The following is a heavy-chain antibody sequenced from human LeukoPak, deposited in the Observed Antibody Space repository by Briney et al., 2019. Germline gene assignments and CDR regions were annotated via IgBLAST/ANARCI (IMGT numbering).Heavy chain of an antibody. J-gene: IGHJ6*03. Sequence: SETLSLTCTVSGGSISTYYWSWIRQPAGKGLEWIGRIYTSGSTNYNPSLKSRVTMSVDTSKNQFSLKLSSVTAADTAVYYCVRVIGAPNYYYYMDVWGKGTAVTVSS. V-gene: IGHV4-4*07. CDR1: GGSISTYY. CDR2: IYTSGST. D-gene: IGHD3-22*01. CDR3: VRVIGAPNYYYYMDV.